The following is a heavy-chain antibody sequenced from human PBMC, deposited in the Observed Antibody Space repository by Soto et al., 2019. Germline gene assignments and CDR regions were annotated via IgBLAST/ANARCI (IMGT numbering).Heavy chain of an antibody. CDR2: ISYDGSNK. V-gene: IGHV3-30*18. CDR1: GFTFSSFG. J-gene: IGHJ6*02. CDR3: AKDLGLPDTAMVSFTYYYYGMDV. Sequence: GGSLRLSCAASGFTFSSFGMHWVRQAPGKGLEWVAVISYDGSNKYYADSVKGRFTISRDNSKNTLYLQMNSLRAEDTAVYYCAKDLGLPDTAMVSFTYYYYGMDVWGQGTTVTVSS. D-gene: IGHD5-18*01.